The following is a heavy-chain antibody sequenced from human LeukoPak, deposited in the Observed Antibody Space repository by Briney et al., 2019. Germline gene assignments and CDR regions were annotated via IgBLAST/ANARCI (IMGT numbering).Heavy chain of an antibody. CDR2: IYYSGST. Sequence: PSQTLSLTCTVSGGSISSGGYYWSWIRQHPGKGLEWIGYIYYSGSTNYNPSFKSRVTISVDTSKNQFSLKLSSVTAADTAVYYCARDPPHYYGMDVWGQGTTVTVSS. J-gene: IGHJ6*02. CDR3: ARDPPHYYGMDV. CDR1: GGSISSGGYY. V-gene: IGHV4-31*03.